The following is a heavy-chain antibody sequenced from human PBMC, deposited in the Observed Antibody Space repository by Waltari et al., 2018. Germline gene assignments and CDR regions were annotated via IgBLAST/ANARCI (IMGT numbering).Heavy chain of an antibody. CDR3: ARARLQGRWFDP. V-gene: IGHV4-34*01. CDR1: GGSFSGYY. CDR2: INHRGST. J-gene: IGHJ5*02. Sequence: QVQLQQWGAGLLKPSETLSLTCAVYGGSFSGYYWSWIRQPPGKGLEWIGEINHRGSTNYNPSLKSRVTISVDTSKNQFSLKLSSVTAADTAVYYCARARLQGRWFDPWGQGTLVTVSS.